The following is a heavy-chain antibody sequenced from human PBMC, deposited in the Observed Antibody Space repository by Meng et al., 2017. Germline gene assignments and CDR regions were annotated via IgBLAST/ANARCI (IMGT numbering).Heavy chain of an antibody. V-gene: IGHV3-7*01. J-gene: IGHJ4*02. Sequence: GESLKIFCAASGFTFSKYWMSWVRQAPGKGLEWVAIIKQDGSDKYYVDSVKGRFTISRDNAKNSLYLQMNSLRAEDTAVYYCASVDCWGQGTLVTVSS. CDR1: GFTFSKYW. CDR2: IKQDGSDK. CDR3: ASVDC.